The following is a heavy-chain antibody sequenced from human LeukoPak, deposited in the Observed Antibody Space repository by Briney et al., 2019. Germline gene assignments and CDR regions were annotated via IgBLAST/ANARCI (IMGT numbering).Heavy chain of an antibody. CDR3: ARGYSSSWYWFDP. V-gene: IGHV4-59*01. Sequence: SETLSLTCTVSGGSISSYYWSWIREPPGKGLEWIGYIYYSGSTNYNPSLKSRVTISVDTSKNQFSLKLSSVTAADTAVYYCARGYSSSWYWFDPWGQGTLVTVSS. J-gene: IGHJ5*02. CDR2: IYYSGST. D-gene: IGHD6-13*01. CDR1: GGSISSYY.